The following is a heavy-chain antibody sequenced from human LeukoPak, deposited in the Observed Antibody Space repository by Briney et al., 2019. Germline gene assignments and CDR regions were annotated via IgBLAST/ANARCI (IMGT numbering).Heavy chain of an antibody. CDR2: ISAYNGNT. CDR1: GYTFSSYG. J-gene: IGHJ3*02. D-gene: IGHD3-22*01. Sequence: ASVKVSCKASGYTFSSYGISWVRQAPGQGLEWMGWISAYNGNTNYARNLEGRVTMTTDTSTSTAYMELRSLKSDDTAVYYCARDSLMIVVASDAFDIWGQGTMVTIFS. V-gene: IGHV1-18*01. CDR3: ARDSLMIVVASDAFDI.